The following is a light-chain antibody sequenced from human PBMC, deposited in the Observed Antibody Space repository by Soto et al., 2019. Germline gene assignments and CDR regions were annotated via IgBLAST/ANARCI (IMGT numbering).Light chain of an antibody. CDR3: QQYNDSPPIT. V-gene: IGKV3-15*01. CDR2: YAS. Sequence: EILMTQSPATLSVSPGESATLSCRASQSVSNNLAWYQHKPGQAPRLLIYYASTRATGIPARFSGSGSGTEFTLTISSLQSDDFALYYCQQYNDSPPITFGQGTRLQMK. J-gene: IGKJ5*01. CDR1: QSVSNN.